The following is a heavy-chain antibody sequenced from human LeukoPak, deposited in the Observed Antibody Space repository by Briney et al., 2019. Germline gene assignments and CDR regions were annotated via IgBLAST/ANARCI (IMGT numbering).Heavy chain of an antibody. J-gene: IGHJ3*02. CDR3: ARAAPDAFDI. Sequence: PGGSLRLSCAASGFTFSSYSMNWVRQAPGKGLEWVSYISSSSSTIYYADSVKGRFTISRGNAKNSLYLQMNSLRAEDTAVHYCARAAPDAFDIWGQGTMVTVSS. CDR1: GFTFSSYS. V-gene: IGHV3-48*04. CDR2: ISSSSSTI. D-gene: IGHD2-15*01.